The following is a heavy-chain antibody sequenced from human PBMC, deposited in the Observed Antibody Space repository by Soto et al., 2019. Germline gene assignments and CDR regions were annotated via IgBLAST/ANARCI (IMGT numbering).Heavy chain of an antibody. CDR2: IYSGGST. D-gene: IGHD6-19*01. J-gene: IGHJ4*02. V-gene: IGHV3-53*01. Sequence: EVQLVESGGGLIQPGGSLRLSCAASGFTVSSNYMSWVRQAPGKGLEWVSVIYSGGSTYYADSVKGRFTISRDNSKNTLYLQMNRLRVEDTAVYYCARGYSNGWFDQYYYDFWGQGTLDTVSS. CDR3: ARGYSNGWFDQYYYDF. CDR1: GFTVSSNY.